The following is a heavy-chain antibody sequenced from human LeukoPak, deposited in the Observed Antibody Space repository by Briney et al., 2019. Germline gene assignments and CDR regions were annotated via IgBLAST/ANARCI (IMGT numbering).Heavy chain of an antibody. CDR3: ARITDYYGMDV. J-gene: IGHJ6*02. CDR1: GFTFSSYW. D-gene: IGHD3-10*01. CDR2: IKQDGSEK. Sequence: GGSLRLSCAASGFTFSSYWMSWVRQAPGKGLEWVANIKQDGSEKYYVDSVKGRFTTSRDNAKNSLYPQMNSLRAEDTAVYYCARITDYYGMDVWGQGTTVTVSS. V-gene: IGHV3-7*05.